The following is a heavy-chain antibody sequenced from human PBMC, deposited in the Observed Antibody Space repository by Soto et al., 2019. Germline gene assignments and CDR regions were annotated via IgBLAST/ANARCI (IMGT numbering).Heavy chain of an antibody. CDR3: ARPLWRDDYNGGYFDL. D-gene: IGHD4-4*01. Sequence: GGSLRLSCAASGFTFSSYAMHWVRQAPGKGLEWVAVISYDGSNKYYADSVKGRFTISRDNSKNTLYLQMNSLRTEDTAVYYCARPLWRDDYNGGYFDLWGRGTLVTVSS. V-gene: IGHV3-30-3*01. CDR1: GFTFSSYA. CDR2: ISYDGSNK. J-gene: IGHJ2*01.